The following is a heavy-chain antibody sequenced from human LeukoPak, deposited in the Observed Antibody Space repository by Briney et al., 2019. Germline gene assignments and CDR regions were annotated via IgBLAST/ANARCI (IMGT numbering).Heavy chain of an antibody. CDR1: GFTVSSNY. J-gene: IGHJ6*02. V-gene: IGHV3-53*01. CDR3: ASRPAATPYYYYYGMDV. CDR2: IYSGGST. Sequence: GGSLRLSCAASGFTVSSNYMSWVRQAPGKGLEWVSVIYSGGSTYYADPVKGRFTISRDNSKNTLYLQMNSLRAEDTAVYYCASRPAATPYYYYYGMDVWGQGTTVTVSS. D-gene: IGHD2-2*01.